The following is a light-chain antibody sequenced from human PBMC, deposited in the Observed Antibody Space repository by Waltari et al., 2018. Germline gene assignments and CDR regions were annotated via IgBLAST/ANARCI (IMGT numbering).Light chain of an antibody. Sequence: DIQMTQSPSSLSASVGDRVTITCRASPPIRNSLALYKQKPGKAPKSLRYRSSTLESGVPSRFSGRGTGTDYTRTISSLQPEDFATYYCQQYAATPLTFGGGTKVEIK. CDR1: PPIRNS. J-gene: IGKJ4*02. V-gene: IGKV1-NL1*01. CDR2: RSS. CDR3: QQYAATPLT.